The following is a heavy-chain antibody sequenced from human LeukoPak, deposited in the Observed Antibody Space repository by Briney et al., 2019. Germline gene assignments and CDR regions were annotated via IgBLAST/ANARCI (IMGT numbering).Heavy chain of an antibody. CDR2: IYYSGST. V-gene: IGHV4-30-4*08. J-gene: IGHJ5*02. CDR1: GGSISSGDYY. Sequence: KPSQTLSLTCTVSGGSISSGDYYWSWIRQPPGKGLEWIGYIYYSGSTYYNPSLKSRVTISVDTSKNQFSLKLSSVTAADTAVYYCARGVMGIQLWLPGRNWFDPWGQGTLVTVSS. CDR3: ARGVMGIQLWLPGRNWFDP. D-gene: IGHD5-18*01.